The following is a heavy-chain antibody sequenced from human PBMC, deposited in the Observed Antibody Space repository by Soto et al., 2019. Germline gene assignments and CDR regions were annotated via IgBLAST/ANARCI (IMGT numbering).Heavy chain of an antibody. Sequence: ASVKVSCKASGYTFTGYYMHWVRQAPGQGLEWMGWINPNSGGTNCAQKFQGWVTMTRDTSISTAYMELSRLRSDDTAVYYCARSTIAAAGYYFDYWGQGTLVTVSS. V-gene: IGHV1-2*04. CDR1: GYTFTGYY. D-gene: IGHD6-13*01. CDR3: ARSTIAAAGYYFDY. J-gene: IGHJ4*02. CDR2: INPNSGGT.